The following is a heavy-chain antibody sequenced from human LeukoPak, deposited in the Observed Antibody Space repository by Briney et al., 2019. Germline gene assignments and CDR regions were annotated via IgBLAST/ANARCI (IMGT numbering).Heavy chain of an antibody. V-gene: IGHV1-69*05. D-gene: IGHD6-6*01. J-gene: IGHJ3*02. CDR1: GGTFSSYA. Sequence: SVKVSCKASGGTFSSYAISWVRQAPGQGLEWMGGIIPIFGTANYAQKFQGRVTITTDESTSTAYMELSSLRSEDTAVYYCARDWSEYSSSYDAFDTWGQGTMVTVSS. CDR2: IIPIFGTA. CDR3: ARDWSEYSSSYDAFDT.